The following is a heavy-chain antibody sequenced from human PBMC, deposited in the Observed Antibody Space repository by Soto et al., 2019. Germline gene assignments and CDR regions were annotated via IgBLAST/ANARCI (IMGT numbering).Heavy chain of an antibody. D-gene: IGHD4-17*01. CDR2: INHSGST. CDR1: GGSFSGYY. V-gene: IGHV4-34*01. J-gene: IGHJ6*03. CDR3: ARGPLTVTPNYYYYYMDV. Sequence: SETLSLTCAVYGGSFSGYYWSWIRQPPGKGLEWIGEINHSGSTNYNPSLKSRVTISVDTSKNQFSLKLSSVTAADTAVYYCARGPLTVTPNYYYYYMDVWGKGTTVTVSS.